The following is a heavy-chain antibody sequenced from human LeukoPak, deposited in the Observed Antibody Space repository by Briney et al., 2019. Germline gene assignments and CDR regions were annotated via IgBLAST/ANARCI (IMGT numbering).Heavy chain of an antibody. CDR3: AREAIWSWGSRDGFDI. J-gene: IGHJ3*02. V-gene: IGHV4-59*01. Sequence: SETLSLTCTLSGGSISSYYWSWIRLPPGKGLEWIGYIAYSGSTNYSPSLRGRVTISVDTSKNQFSLKLNSVTTADTAVYYCAREAIWSWGSRDGFDIWGQGRMVTVSS. CDR1: GGSISSYY. D-gene: IGHD3-10*01. CDR2: IAYSGST.